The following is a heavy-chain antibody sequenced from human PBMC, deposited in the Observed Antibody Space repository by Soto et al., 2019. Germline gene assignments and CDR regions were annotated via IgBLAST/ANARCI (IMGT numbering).Heavy chain of an antibody. V-gene: IGHV3-48*01. J-gene: IGHJ3*02. Sequence: PGGSLRLSCAASGFTFISYSMNWVRQAPGKGLEWVSYISSSSSTIYYADSVKGRFTISRDNAKNSLYLQMNSLRAEDTAVYYCARETALRAFDIWGQGTMVTVSS. CDR1: GFTFISYS. CDR3: ARETALRAFDI. CDR2: ISSSSSTI.